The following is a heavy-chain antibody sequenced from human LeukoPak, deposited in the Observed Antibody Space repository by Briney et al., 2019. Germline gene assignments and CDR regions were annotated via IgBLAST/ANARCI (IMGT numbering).Heavy chain of an antibody. CDR3: ARGYYDILSAYYYYYGMDV. V-gene: IGHV1-69*06. Sequence: GSSVKVSCKASGGTFSSYAISWVRQAPGQGLEWVGGIIPIFGTANYAQKFQGRVTITADKSTSTAYMELSSLRSEDTAVYYCARGYYDILSAYYYYYGMDVWGKGTTVTVSS. J-gene: IGHJ6*04. CDR1: GGTFSSYA. CDR2: IIPIFGTA. D-gene: IGHD3-9*01.